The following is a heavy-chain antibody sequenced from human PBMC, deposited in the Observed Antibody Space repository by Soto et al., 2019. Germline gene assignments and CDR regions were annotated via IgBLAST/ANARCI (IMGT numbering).Heavy chain of an antibody. V-gene: IGHV3-23*01. Sequence: PGGAPRLPLAAPWFSPPNFFINWVRQAPGKGLEWVSAISGSGGSTYYADSVKGRFTISRDNSKNTLYLQMNSLRAEDTAVYYCAYSSTPFDYWGQGTLVTVSS. J-gene: IGHJ4*02. CDR3: AYSSTPFDY. CDR2: ISGSGGST. D-gene: IGHD6-13*01. CDR1: WFSPPNFF.